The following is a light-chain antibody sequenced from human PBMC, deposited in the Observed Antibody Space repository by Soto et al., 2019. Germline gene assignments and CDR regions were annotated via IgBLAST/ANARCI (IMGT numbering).Light chain of an antibody. CDR1: QSVSSN. Sequence: EILMTQSPATLSVSPGERATLSCRASQSVSSNLVWYQQKPGQAPRLLIYGASTRATDIPARFSGSGSGTEFTLTISSLQSEDFAVYYCQQYNNWPPWTFGQGTKVDIK. CDR2: GAS. J-gene: IGKJ1*01. CDR3: QQYNNWPPWT. V-gene: IGKV3-15*01.